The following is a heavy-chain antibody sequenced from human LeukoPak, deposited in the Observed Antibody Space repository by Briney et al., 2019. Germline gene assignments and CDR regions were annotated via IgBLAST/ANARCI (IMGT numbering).Heavy chain of an antibody. J-gene: IGHJ4*02. V-gene: IGHV1-69*13. CDR3: ARGGGYSYGYLYYFDY. Sequence: ASVKVSCKASGGTFSSYAISWVRQAPGQGLEWMGGIIPIFGTANYAQKFQGRVTITADESTSTAHMELSSLRSEDTAVYYCARGGGYSYGYLYYFDYWGQGTLVTVSS. CDR2: IIPIFGTA. D-gene: IGHD5-18*01. CDR1: GGTFSSYA.